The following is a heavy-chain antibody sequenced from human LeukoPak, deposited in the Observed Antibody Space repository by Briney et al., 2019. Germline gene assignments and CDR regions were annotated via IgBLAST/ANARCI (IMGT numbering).Heavy chain of an antibody. CDR3: ARDGRLFDAFDI. J-gene: IGHJ3*02. CDR1: GFTFSSYG. CDR2: IRYDGSNK. V-gene: IGHV3-30*02. Sequence: QTGGSLRLSCAASGFTFSSYGMHWVRQAPGKGLEWVAFIRYDGSNKYYADSVKGRFTISRDNAKNSLYLQMNSLRAEDTAVYYCARDGRLFDAFDIWGQGTMVTVSS.